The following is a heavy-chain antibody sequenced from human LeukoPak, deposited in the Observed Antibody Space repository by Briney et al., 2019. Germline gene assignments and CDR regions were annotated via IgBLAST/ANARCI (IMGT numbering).Heavy chain of an antibody. D-gene: IGHD3-10*01. CDR1: GGSISSSSYY. Sequence: SETLSLTCTVSGGSISSSSYYWGWIRQPPGKGLEWIGSIYYSGSTYYNPSLKSRVTISVDTSKNQFSLKLSSVTAADTAVYYCATPNYYGSGTFELDAFDIWGQGTMVTVSP. CDR3: ATPNYYGSGTFELDAFDI. J-gene: IGHJ3*02. V-gene: IGHV4-39*01. CDR2: IYYSGST.